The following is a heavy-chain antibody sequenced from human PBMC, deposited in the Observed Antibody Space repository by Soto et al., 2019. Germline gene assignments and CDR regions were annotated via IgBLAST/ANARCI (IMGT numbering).Heavy chain of an antibody. J-gene: IGHJ4*02. D-gene: IGHD6-13*01. CDR3: ERIAAARTGWYFDN. CDR2: ITIYNGNT. CDR1: GYVFTSYG. V-gene: IGHV1-18*04. Sequence: QVQLVQSGAAVTESGASVTVSCKASGYVFTSYGISWVRQAPGQGLEWMGWITIYNGNTNYAQKFKDRVAMTTDTSTTTAYMELRNLTSDDTAVYYCERIAAARTGWYFDNWGQGTLVTVSS.